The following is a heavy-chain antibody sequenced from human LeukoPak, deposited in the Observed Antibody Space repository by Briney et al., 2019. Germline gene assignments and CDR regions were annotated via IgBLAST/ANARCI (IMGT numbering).Heavy chain of an antibody. CDR3: AKGGLYYDSSGYYYAFDY. D-gene: IGHD3-22*01. V-gene: IGHV3-23*01. CDR2: ISGSGGST. Sequence: RGSLRLSCAASGFTFSSYAMSWVRQAPGKGLEWVSAISGSGGSTYYADSVKGRFTISRDNSKNTLYLQMNSLRAEDTAVYYCAKGGLYYDSSGYYYAFDYWGQGTLVTVSS. J-gene: IGHJ4*02. CDR1: GFTFSSYA.